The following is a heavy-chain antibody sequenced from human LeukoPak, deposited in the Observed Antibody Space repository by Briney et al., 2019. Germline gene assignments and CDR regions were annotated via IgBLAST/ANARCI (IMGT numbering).Heavy chain of an antibody. V-gene: IGHV4-34*01. Sequence: SETLSLTCAVYGGSFSGYYWSWIRQPPGKGLEWIGEINHSGSTNYNPSLKSRVTISVDTSKNQFSLKLSSVTAADTAVYYCARGITYYFDYWGQGTRVTVSS. CDR2: INHSGST. J-gene: IGHJ4*02. CDR1: GGSFSGYY. CDR3: ARGITYYFDY. D-gene: IGHD5-24*01.